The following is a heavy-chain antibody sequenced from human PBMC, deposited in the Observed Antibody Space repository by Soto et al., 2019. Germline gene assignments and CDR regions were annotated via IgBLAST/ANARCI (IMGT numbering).Heavy chain of an antibody. D-gene: IGHD4-17*01. CDR1: GFPFDSYS. V-gene: IGHV3-21*01. Sequence: GGSLRLSCAVSGFPFDSYSMSWVRQAPGQGLEWLASLSSGSFYIFHADSIRGRFTISRDDAKNLLFLQMNSLTIEDTATYYCAREANTVYAPHGLDVWGQGTAVTVSS. CDR2: LSSGSFYI. CDR3: AREANTVYAPHGLDV. J-gene: IGHJ6*02.